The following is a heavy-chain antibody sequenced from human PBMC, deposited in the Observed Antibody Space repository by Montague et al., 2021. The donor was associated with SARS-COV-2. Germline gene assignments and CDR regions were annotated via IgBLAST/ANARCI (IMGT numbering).Heavy chain of an antibody. Sequence: SETLSLTCAVHGGSFSTYSWNWIRQPPGKGLEWIGEIHHGGSTNYNPSLKSRVTISADTSKNQFSLKLTSVAAADTAVYYCASLGDGVVSSPILGVGPYYSYYYMDVWGKGTTVTVSS. CDR2: IHHGGST. J-gene: IGHJ6*03. CDR3: ASLGDGVVSSPILGVGPYYSYYYMDV. CDR1: GGSFSTYS. V-gene: IGHV4-34*01. D-gene: IGHD3-10*01.